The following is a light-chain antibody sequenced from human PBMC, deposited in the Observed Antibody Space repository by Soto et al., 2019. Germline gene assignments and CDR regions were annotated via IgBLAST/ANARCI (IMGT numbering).Light chain of an antibody. CDR1: SSDVGGYNY. CDR2: DVN. Sequence: QSALTQPASVSGSPGQSITISCTGTSSDVGGYNYVSWYQQHPGKAPKLMIYDVNKRPSGVPDRFSGSKSGNTASLTISWLQAEDEADYYCCSYAHTSRVFGGGTKVTVL. J-gene: IGLJ3*02. V-gene: IGLV2-11*01. CDR3: CSYAHTSRV.